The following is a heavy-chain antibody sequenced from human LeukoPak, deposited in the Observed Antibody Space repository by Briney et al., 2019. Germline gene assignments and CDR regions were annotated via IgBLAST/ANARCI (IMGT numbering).Heavy chain of an antibody. V-gene: IGHV4-39*01. J-gene: IGHJ4*02. CDR1: GGSISGSHYY. CDR3: ARGYDY. CDR2: INYSGNR. D-gene: IGHD3-22*01. Sequence: SETLSLTCSVSGGSISGSHYYWAWIRQPPGKGLEWIAIINYSGNRYYNTSLRSRATISVDTSTNQFSLNLNSVTAEETAVYYCARGYDYWGQGTLVTVSS.